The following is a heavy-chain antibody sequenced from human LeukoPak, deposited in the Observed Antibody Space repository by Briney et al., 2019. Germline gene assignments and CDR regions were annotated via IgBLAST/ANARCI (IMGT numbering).Heavy chain of an antibody. Sequence: PGGSLRLSCAASGFTFSSYWMSWVRQAPGKGLEWVAIIKQDGSEKYYVDSVKGRFTISRDNAEKSLYLLMNSLRAEDTAVYYCARWSSNAFDIWGQGTMVTVSS. CDR1: GFTFSSYW. CDR3: ARWSSNAFDI. V-gene: IGHV3-7*01. D-gene: IGHD2-2*01. CDR2: IKQDGSEK. J-gene: IGHJ3*02.